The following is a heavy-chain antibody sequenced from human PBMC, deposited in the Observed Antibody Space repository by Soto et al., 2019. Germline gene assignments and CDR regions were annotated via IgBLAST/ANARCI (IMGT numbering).Heavy chain of an antibody. CDR3: VRQGIGNLHGRVDV. CDR1: SGPTSSHN. CDR2: VYSTGGT. V-gene: IGHV4-59*08. D-gene: IGHD1-1*01. J-gene: IGHJ6*02. Sequence: QVQLQQSGPGLVKPSETLSLTCSVSSGPTSSHNWGWIRQTPGRGLEWIGYVYSTGGTSYNPSLNSRATISADTSTTPLSLTLTSVTAADTAVYYCVRQGIGNLHGRVDVWGQGTTVRVSS.